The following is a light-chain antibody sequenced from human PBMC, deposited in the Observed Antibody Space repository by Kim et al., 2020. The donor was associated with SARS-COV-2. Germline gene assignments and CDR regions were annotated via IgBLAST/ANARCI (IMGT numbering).Light chain of an antibody. Sequence: SYELTQPLSVSVSLGQTARITCGGDNLGSKNVRWYQQKPGQAPVLVIYRDSNRPSGIPERFSGSNSGNTATLTISRAQAGDEADYYCQVWDSSTVFGGGTQLTVL. V-gene: IGLV3-9*01. CDR2: RDS. CDR1: NLGSKN. J-gene: IGLJ2*01. CDR3: QVWDSSTV.